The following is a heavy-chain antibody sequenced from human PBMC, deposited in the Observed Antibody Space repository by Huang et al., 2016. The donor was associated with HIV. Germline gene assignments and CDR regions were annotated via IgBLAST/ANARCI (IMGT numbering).Heavy chain of an antibody. CDR3: ARDPRIQSWLNFFDY. V-gene: IGHV3-74*01. D-gene: IGHD3-22*01. J-gene: IGHJ4*02. CDR2: INSDGSST. Sequence: GLVQPGGSLRLSCAASGFSISSYWMHWVRQAPGKGLVGVSRINSDGSSTSYADSVKGRFTISRDNAKNTLYLQMNSLRAEDTAVYYCARDPRIQSWLNFFDYWGQGTLVSVSS. CDR1: GFSISSYW.